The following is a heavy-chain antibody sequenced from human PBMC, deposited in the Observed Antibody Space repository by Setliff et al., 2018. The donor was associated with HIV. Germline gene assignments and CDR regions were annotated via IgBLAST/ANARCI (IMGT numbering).Heavy chain of an antibody. Sequence: SETLSLTCTVSGGSISGYYWSWIRQPPGKGLEWIGDIYYSGMTNYNPSLQSRVTISLDTSKNQFSLKLSSVTAADTAVYYCARAPSDYYYYYMDVWGKGTTVTVSS. V-gene: IGHV4-59*01. CDR2: IYYSGMT. CDR3: ARAPSDYYYYYMDV. J-gene: IGHJ6*03. CDR1: GGSISGYY.